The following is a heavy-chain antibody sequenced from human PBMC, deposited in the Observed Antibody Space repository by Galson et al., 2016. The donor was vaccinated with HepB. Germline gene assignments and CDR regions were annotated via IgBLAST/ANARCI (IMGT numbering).Heavy chain of an antibody. Sequence: ETLSLTCAVYGGSFSDYYWCWLRQSPGKGLEWTGEINHSENTNYNPFLKSRVTISLDTSKNQFFLRLSSVTAADTAVYYCARGPYYYYSSGYYYYYNGMDVWGQGTTVTVSS. D-gene: IGHD3-22*01. CDR1: GGSFSDYY. V-gene: IGHV4-34*01. J-gene: IGHJ6*02. CDR3: ARGPYYYYSSGYYYYYNGMDV. CDR2: INHSENT.